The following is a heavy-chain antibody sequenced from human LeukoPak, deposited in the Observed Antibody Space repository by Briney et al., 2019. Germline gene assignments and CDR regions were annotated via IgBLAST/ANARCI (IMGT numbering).Heavy chain of an antibody. J-gene: IGHJ6*04. Sequence: YPSEALSLTCTVSGGSMRSYYWSWIRQPPGKGLEWIGYIYYSGSTNYNPSLKSRVTISVDTSKNQFSLKLSSVIAADTAVYYCERLAGSRFWSGYSSDVWGKGTTVTVSS. V-gene: IGHV4-59*08. CDR1: GGSMRSYY. CDR3: ERLAGSRFWSGYSSDV. D-gene: IGHD3-3*01. CDR2: IYYSGST.